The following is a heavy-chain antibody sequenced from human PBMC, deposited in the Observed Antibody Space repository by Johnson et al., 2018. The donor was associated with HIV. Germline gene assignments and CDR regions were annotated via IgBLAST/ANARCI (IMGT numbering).Heavy chain of an antibody. CDR2: IKQDGSEK. J-gene: IGHJ3*02. CDR3: ARGGSSWYLRAFDI. CDR1: GFTVSSNY. V-gene: IGHV3-7*03. Sequence: VQLVESGGGLVQPGGSLRLSCAASGFTVSSNYMSWVRQAPGKGLEWVANIKQDGSEKYYVDSVKGRFTISRDNAKDSLYLQMNSLRPDDTAVYYCARGGSSWYLRAFDIWGQGTMVTVSS. D-gene: IGHD6-13*01.